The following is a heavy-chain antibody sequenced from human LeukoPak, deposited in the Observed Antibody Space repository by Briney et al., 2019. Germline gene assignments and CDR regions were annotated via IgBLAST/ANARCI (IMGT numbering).Heavy chain of an antibody. V-gene: IGHV3-30*02. D-gene: IGHD4-17*01. CDR3: ATQGHDYGDYLGY. J-gene: IGHJ4*02. CDR1: GFTFSNCG. CDR2: IRYDGSNK. Sequence: GGSLRLSCAASGFTFSNCGMHWVRQAPGKGLEWVAFIRYDGSNKYYADSVKGRFTISRDNSKNTLYLQMNSLRAEDTAVYYCATQGHDYGDYLGYWGQGTLVTVSS.